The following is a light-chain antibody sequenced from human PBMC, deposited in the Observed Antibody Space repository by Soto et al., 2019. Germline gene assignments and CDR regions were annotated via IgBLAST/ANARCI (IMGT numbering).Light chain of an antibody. V-gene: IGLV2-8*01. Sequence: QSALTQPPSASGSPGQSVTISCTGTSSDVGGYNYVSWYQQHPGKAPKLMIYEVSKRPSGVPDRFSGSKSGNTASLTVSGLQDEDEADYYCSLYAGSNTPFGGGTKLTVL. CDR3: SLYAGSNTP. CDR1: SSDVGGYNY. J-gene: IGLJ2*01. CDR2: EVS.